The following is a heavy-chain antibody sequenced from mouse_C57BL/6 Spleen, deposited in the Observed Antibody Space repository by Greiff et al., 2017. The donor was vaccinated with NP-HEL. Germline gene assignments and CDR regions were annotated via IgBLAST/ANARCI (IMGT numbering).Heavy chain of an antibody. CDR3: ARVYYGYDAFDY. Sequence: VQLQQSGPELVKPGASVKISCKASGYTFTDYYMNWVKQSHGKSLEWIGDINPNNGGTSYNQKFKGKATLTVDKSSSTAYMELRSLTSEDSAVYYCARVYYGYDAFDYWGQGTTLTVSS. V-gene: IGHV1-26*01. CDR2: INPNNGGT. CDR1: GYTFTDYY. J-gene: IGHJ2*01. D-gene: IGHD2-2*01.